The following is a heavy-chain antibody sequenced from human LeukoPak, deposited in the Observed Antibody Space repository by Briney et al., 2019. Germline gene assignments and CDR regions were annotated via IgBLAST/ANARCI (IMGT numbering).Heavy chain of an antibody. Sequence: GASVKVSCKASGYTFTGYYMHWVRQAPGQGLEWMGWINPNSGGTNYAQKFQGWVTMTRDTSISTAYMELSRLRSDDTAVYYCARRGYRYSDYYYYYGMDGWGKGTTVTVSS. D-gene: IGHD3-16*02. CDR1: GYTFTGYY. V-gene: IGHV1-2*04. J-gene: IGHJ6*04. CDR3: ARRGYRYSDYYYYYGMDG. CDR2: INPNSGGT.